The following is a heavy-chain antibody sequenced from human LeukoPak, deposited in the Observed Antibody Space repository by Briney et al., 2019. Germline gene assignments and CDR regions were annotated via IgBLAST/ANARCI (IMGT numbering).Heavy chain of an antibody. Sequence: PSETLSLTCTVSGGSISSNYWSWIRQPPGKGLEWIGYIYTSGSTNYNPSLKSRVTISVDTSKNQFSLKLSSVTAADTAVYYCARAREYSSSSGKYYYYYYMDVWGKGTTVTVSS. CDR1: GGSISSNY. CDR2: IYTSGST. CDR3: ARAREYSSSSGKYYYYYYMDV. V-gene: IGHV4-4*09. J-gene: IGHJ6*03. D-gene: IGHD6-6*01.